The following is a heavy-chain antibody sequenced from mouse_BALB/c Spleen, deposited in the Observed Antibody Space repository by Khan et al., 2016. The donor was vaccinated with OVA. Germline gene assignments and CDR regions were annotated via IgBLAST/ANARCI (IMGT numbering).Heavy chain of an antibody. CDR3: TSHGSTYTWFGY. CDR2: IDPTTGYT. V-gene: IGHV1-7*01. D-gene: IGHD1-1*01. Sequence: QVQLKESGAELAKPGASVKMSCKASGYTFTNYWMHWVKQRPGQGLEWIGYIDPTTGYTEYNQKFKDKATLTADKSSSPAYQQLSSLTSEDSAFYYCTSHGSTYTWFGYWGQGTLVTVSA. J-gene: IGHJ3*01. CDR1: GYTFTNYW.